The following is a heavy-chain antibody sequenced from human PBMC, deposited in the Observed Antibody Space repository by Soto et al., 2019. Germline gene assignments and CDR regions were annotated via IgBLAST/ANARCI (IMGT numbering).Heavy chain of an antibody. J-gene: IGHJ5*02. CDR2: IYYSGST. V-gene: IGHV4-59*01. Sequence: QVQLQESGPGLVKPSETLSLTCTVSGGSISSYYWSWIRQPPGKGLEWIGYIYYSGSTNYNPSLKSRVTISVDTSKNQFSLKLSSVTAADTAVYYCAREGTGTTRWFDPWGQGTLVTVSS. CDR1: GGSISSYY. D-gene: IGHD1-7*01. CDR3: AREGTGTTRWFDP.